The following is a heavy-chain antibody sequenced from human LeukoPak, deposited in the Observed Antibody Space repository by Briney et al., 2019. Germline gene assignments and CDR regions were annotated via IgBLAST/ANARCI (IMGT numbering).Heavy chain of an antibody. D-gene: IGHD6-6*01. Sequence: PSETLSLTCTVSGGSISSSSYYWGWIRQPPGKGLEWIGSIYYSGSTYYNPSLKSRVTISVDTSKNQFSLKLSSVTAADTAVYYCSSQLYSSSGGTFDYWGQGTLVTVSS. CDR2: IYYSGST. CDR1: GGSISSSSYY. J-gene: IGHJ4*02. V-gene: IGHV4-39*07. CDR3: SSQLYSSSGGTFDY.